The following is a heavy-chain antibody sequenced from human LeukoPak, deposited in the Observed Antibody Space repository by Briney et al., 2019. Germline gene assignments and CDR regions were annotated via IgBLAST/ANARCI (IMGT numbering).Heavy chain of an antibody. V-gene: IGHV3-7*01. CDR1: GFTFSSYW. Sequence: GGSLRLSCAASGFTFSSYWMSWVRQAPGKGLEWVANMKYDGSERYYVDSVKGRFTISRDNAKNSLYLQMNSLRAEDTAVYYCARDIEAAGLFLDYWGQGTLVTVSS. J-gene: IGHJ4*02. CDR3: ARDIEAAGLFLDY. D-gene: IGHD6-13*01. CDR2: MKYDGSER.